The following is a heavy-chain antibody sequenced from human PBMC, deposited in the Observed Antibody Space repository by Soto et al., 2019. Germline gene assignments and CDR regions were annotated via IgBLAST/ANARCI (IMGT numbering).Heavy chain of an antibody. D-gene: IGHD5-18*01. CDR3: AKDPYSYVHKGNAFDI. CDR1: GFTFSSYG. CDR2: ISYDGSNK. V-gene: IGHV3-30*18. Sequence: GGTLRLSCAASGFTFSSYGMHWVRQAPGKGLEWVAVISYDGSNKYYADSVKGRFTISRDNSKNTLYLQMNSLRAEDTAVYYCAKDPYSYVHKGNAFDIWGQGTMVTVSS. J-gene: IGHJ3*02.